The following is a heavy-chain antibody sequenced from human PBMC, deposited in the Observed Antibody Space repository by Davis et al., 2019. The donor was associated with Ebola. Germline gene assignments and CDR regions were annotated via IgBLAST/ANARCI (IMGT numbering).Heavy chain of an antibody. Sequence: GESLKISCAASGFTFSSYAMSWVRQAPGKGLEWVSAISGSGGSTYYADSVKGRFTISRDNSKNTLYLQMNSLRAEDTAVYYCAKGRPLTRVAVAPQAHFDYWGQGTLVTVSS. V-gene: IGHV3-23*01. CDR3: AKGRPLTRVAVAPQAHFDY. D-gene: IGHD6-19*01. CDR1: GFTFSSYA. J-gene: IGHJ4*02. CDR2: ISGSGGST.